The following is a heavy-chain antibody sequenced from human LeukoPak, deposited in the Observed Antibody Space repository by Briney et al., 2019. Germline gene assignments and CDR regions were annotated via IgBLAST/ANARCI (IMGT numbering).Heavy chain of an antibody. J-gene: IGHJ4*02. D-gene: IGHD3-10*01. CDR1: GGTFSSYA. Sequence: GASVKVSCKASGGTFSSYAISWVRQAPGQGLEWMGGIIPIFGTANYAQKFQGRVTITADESTSTAYMELSSLRSDDTAVYYCARVVGSYYGSGSYPYYFDYWGQGTLVTVSS. CDR2: IIPIFGTA. CDR3: ARVVGSYYGSGSYPYYFDY. V-gene: IGHV1-69*13.